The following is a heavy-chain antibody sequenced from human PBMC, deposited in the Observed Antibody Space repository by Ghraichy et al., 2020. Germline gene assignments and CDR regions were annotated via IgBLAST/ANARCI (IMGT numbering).Heavy chain of an antibody. V-gene: IGHV3-23*01. CDR1: GFTFGSYA. D-gene: IGHD2-15*01. Sequence: GGSLRLSCAASGFTFGSYAMSWVRQAPGKGLEWVSVISGSGGNTYYADSVKGRFTISRDNSKNTLYLQMNSLRAEDTAVYYCARRGVVGAYHHDEWGQGTLVTVSS. CDR3: ARRGVVGAYHHDE. CDR2: ISGSGGNT. J-gene: IGHJ1*01.